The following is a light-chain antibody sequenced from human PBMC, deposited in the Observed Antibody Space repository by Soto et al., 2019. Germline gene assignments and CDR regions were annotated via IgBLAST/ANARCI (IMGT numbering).Light chain of an antibody. CDR3: QQYGSSGT. CDR2: GAS. CDR1: QSVSNNY. J-gene: IGKJ1*01. V-gene: IGKV3-20*01. Sequence: EIVLTQSRGTLSLSPGERATLSCRASQSVSNNYLAWYQQKPGQAPRLLIYGASNRATGIQDRFSGSGSGTEFTLTIRRLEPEDFAVYYCQQYGSSGTFGQGTKVDIK.